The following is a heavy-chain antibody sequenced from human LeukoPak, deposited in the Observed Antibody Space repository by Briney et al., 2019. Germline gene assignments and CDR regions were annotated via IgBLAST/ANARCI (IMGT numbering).Heavy chain of an antibody. D-gene: IGHD1-26*01. Sequence: GGSLRLSCAASGFTFRSYSMNWVRQAPGKGLEWVSSITGSSDYIYYADSVKGRFTISRDSSKDSLYLQMNSLRTEDTASYYCARDNTGSYEYWGQGTLVTVSP. CDR1: GFTFRSYS. CDR2: ITGSSDYI. CDR3: ARDNTGSYEY. V-gene: IGHV3-21*03. J-gene: IGHJ4*02.